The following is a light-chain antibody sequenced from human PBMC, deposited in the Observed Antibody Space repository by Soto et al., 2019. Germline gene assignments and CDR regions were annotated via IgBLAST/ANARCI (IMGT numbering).Light chain of an antibody. CDR1: QSVSSH. V-gene: IGKV3-15*01. Sequence: RGMTQSPATLSVSTGKRATLSCRASQSVSSHLAWYQQKPGQAPRLLIYDTAIRATGVSVRFSGSGSGTEFTLTISSLQSEDFAVYYCQHYNNWPHTFGQGTRLEIK. J-gene: IGKJ5*01. CDR3: QHYNNWPHT. CDR2: DTA.